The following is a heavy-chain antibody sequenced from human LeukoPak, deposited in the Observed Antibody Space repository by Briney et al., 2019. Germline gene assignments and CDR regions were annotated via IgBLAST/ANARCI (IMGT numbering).Heavy chain of an antibody. CDR3: AKALASAPVDC. CDR1: GFAFSIYA. Sequence: PGGSLRLSCVASGFAFSIYAMTWVRQAPGKGLEWVSGISGSGGSTYYADSVKGRFTFSRDNSKNTLYLQMNSLRAEDTAVYYCAKALASAPVDCWGQGTLVTVSS. CDR2: ISGSGGST. D-gene: IGHD2-15*01. J-gene: IGHJ4*02. V-gene: IGHV3-23*01.